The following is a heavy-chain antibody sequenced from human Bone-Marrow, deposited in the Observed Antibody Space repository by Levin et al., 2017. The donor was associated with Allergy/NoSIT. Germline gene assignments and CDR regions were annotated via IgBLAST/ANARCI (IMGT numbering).Heavy chain of an antibody. J-gene: IGHJ4*02. CDR2: VYYRDGT. D-gene: IGHD2-2*01. V-gene: IGHV4-39*07. Sequence: SETLSLTCTVSGGSISSSTYYWGWIRQPPGKGLEWIGSVYYRDGTYYNPLLRSRVTMSLYASRNQFSLRLTSVTAADTAVYYCAGEGGYCFSTSCYYFDYWGQGALVAVAS. CDR1: GGSISSSTYY. CDR3: AGEGGYCFSTSCYYFDY.